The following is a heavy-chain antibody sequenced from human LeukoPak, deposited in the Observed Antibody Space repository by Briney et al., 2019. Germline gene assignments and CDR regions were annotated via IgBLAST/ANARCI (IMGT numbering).Heavy chain of an antibody. Sequence: GRSLRLSCAASGFTFSSYGMHWVRQAPGKGLEWVAVIWYDGSNKYYADSVKGRFTISRDNSKNTMYLQMNSLRAEDTAVYYCAREGVGPFDYWGQGTLVTVSS. V-gene: IGHV3-33*01. CDR3: AREGVGPFDY. CDR1: GFTFSSYG. CDR2: IWYDGSNK. J-gene: IGHJ4*02.